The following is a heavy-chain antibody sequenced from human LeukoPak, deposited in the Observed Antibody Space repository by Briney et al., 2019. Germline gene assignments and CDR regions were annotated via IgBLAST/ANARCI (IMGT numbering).Heavy chain of an antibody. Sequence: PGGSLRLSCAASGFTFSSYSMNWVRQAPGKGLEWVSSISSSSSYIYYADSVKGRFTISRDNAKNSLYLQMNSLRAEDTAVYYCARDNPTGWYSSSWHHFNDAFDIWGQGTMVTVSS. D-gene: IGHD6-13*01. CDR2: ISSSSSYI. V-gene: IGHV3-21*01. J-gene: IGHJ3*02. CDR1: GFTFSSYS. CDR3: ARDNPTGWYSSSWHHFNDAFDI.